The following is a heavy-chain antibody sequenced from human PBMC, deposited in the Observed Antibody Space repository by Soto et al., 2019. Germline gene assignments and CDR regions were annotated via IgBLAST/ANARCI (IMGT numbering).Heavy chain of an antibody. CDR1: GGSISSYY. CDR2: IYYSGST. Sequence: KTSETLSLTCTVSGGSISSYYWSWIRLPPGKGLEWIGYIYYSGSTNYNPSLKSRVTISVDTSKNQFSLKLSSVTAADTAVYYCARHGYSQYYYYYYGMDVWGQGTTVTVS. D-gene: IGHD5-18*01. V-gene: IGHV4-59*01. J-gene: IGHJ6*02. CDR3: ARHGYSQYYYYYYGMDV.